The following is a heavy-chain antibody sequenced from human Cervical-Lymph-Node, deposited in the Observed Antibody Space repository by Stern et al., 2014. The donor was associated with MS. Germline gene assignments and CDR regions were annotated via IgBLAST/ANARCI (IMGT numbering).Heavy chain of an antibody. CDR3: ARNRVVVVVLPAQPVIHNYGLDV. D-gene: IGHD2-15*01. Sequence: QVQLQESGPGLVKPSQTLSLTCAVSGGSINSGDYYWSWIRQSAGKGLEWIGRIYTTGNTNYNPSLRSRVTISLDTSKNQFSLRLPSLTAADTAVYYCARNRVVVVVLPAQPVIHNYGLDVWGHGTTVTVSS. V-gene: IGHV4-61*02. CDR2: IYTTGNT. CDR1: GGSINSGDYY. J-gene: IGHJ6*02.